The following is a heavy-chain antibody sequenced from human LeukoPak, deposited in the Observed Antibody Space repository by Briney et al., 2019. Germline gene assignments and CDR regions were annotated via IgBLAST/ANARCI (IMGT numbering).Heavy chain of an antibody. CDR3: ARAGADPSYGWMYYFDY. D-gene: IGHD5-18*01. CDR1: GGTFSSYA. V-gene: IGHV1-69*05. Sequence: GASVKVSCKASGGTFSSYAISWVRQAPGQGLEWMGGIIPIFGTANHAQKFQGRGTITTDESNSTAYLELGSLRSDDTAVYYCARAGADPSYGWMYYFDYWGQGTLVTVSS. CDR2: IIPIFGTA. J-gene: IGHJ4*02.